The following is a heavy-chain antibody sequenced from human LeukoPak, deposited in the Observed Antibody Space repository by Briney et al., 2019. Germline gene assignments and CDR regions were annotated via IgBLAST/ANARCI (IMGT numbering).Heavy chain of an antibody. CDR3: ARRYSSGWYGGAFDI. Sequence: ASVKVSCKASGGTFSSYAISWVRQAPGQGLEWMGRIIPIFGTANNAQKFQGRVTITTDESTSTAYMELSSLRSEDTAVYYCARRYSSGWYGGAFDIWGQGTMVTVSS. V-gene: IGHV1-69*05. J-gene: IGHJ3*02. CDR2: IIPIFGTA. D-gene: IGHD6-19*01. CDR1: GGTFSSYA.